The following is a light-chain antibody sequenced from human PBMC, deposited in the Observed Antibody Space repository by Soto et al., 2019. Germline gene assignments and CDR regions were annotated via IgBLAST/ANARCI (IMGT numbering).Light chain of an antibody. CDR2: KAS. CDR3: QQPYT. Sequence: DIQLTQSPSARSASVGDRATLTCRADLRVNAWLAWYQVKPGKAPNLLIYKASILQSGVPFRVSGSASGAEFTLTISSLQPYDFGTYYCQQPYTFGQGTRLEIK. V-gene: IGKV1-5*03. J-gene: IGKJ5*01. CDR1: LRVNAW.